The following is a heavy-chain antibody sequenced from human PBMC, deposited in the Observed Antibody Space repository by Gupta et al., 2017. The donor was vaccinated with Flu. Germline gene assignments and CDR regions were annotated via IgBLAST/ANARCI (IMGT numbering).Heavy chain of an antibody. CDR1: MA. J-gene: IGHJ5*02. CDR3: ARLVVTAVQGWFDP. V-gene: IGHV2-26*01. CDR2: IFSNDEK. D-gene: IGHD2-21*02. Sequence: MAVSWIRQPPGKALEWLANIFSNDEKSYRTSLMSRLTISKDTSKSQVVLTMTNMDPVDTATYYCARLVVTAVQGWFDPWGQGTQVTVSS.